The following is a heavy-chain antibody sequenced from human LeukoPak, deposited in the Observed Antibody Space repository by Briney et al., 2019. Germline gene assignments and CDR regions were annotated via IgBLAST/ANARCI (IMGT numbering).Heavy chain of an antibody. CDR3: ARGHWGLDY. CDR1: GFTFSSYA. Sequence: GGSLRLSCAASGFTFSSYAMHWVRQAPGKGLEWVAVISYDGSNKYYADSVKGRFTISRDNSKNTLYLQMNSLRAEDGAVYYCARGHWGLDYWGQGTLVTVSS. CDR2: ISYDGSNK. J-gene: IGHJ4*02. V-gene: IGHV3-30-3*01. D-gene: IGHD7-27*01.